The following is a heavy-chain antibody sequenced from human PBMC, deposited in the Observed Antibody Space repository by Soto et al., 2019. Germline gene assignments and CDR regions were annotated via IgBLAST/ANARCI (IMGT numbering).Heavy chain of an antibody. Sequence: ASVKVSCKASGYTFTSYGISWVRQAPGQGLEWMGWISAYNGNTNYAQKLQGRVTMTTDTSTSTAYMELRSLRSDDTAMYYCARYAGVVFGVADDAFDIWGQGTMVTVS. CDR2: ISAYNGNT. V-gene: IGHV1-18*01. CDR1: GYTFTSYG. J-gene: IGHJ3*02. CDR3: ARYAGVVFGVADDAFDI. D-gene: IGHD3-3*01.